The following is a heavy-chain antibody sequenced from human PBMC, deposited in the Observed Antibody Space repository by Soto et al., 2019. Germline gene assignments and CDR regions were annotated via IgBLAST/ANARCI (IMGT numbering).Heavy chain of an antibody. J-gene: IGHJ6*02. CDR2: IYPGDSDT. V-gene: IGHV5-51*01. CDR3: ARGGYCSSTSCPNPYYYGMDV. D-gene: IGHD2-2*01. Sequence: GESLKISCKGSGYSFTSYWIGWVRQMPGKGLEWMGIIYPGDSDTRYSPSFQGQVTISADKSISTAYLQWSSLKASDTAMYYCARGGYCSSTSCPNPYYYGMDVWGQGTTVTAP. CDR1: GYSFTSYW.